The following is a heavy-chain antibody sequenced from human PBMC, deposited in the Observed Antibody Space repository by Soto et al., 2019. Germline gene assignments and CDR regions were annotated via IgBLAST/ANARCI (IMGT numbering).Heavy chain of an antibody. V-gene: IGHV4-31*03. J-gene: IGHJ5*02. D-gene: IGHD2-21*01. CDR2: IFHSGST. CDR1: RAFINSGGFY. CDR3: VRGGIAGHWLDP. Sequence: SATLSLTCSVSRAFINSGGFYYSWIRQPPGKGLEWLGYIFHSGSTLYTPSLRGRLTLSADTSRNQLSLHLTSVTAADTAVYYCVRGGIAGHWLDPWGQGILVTVSS.